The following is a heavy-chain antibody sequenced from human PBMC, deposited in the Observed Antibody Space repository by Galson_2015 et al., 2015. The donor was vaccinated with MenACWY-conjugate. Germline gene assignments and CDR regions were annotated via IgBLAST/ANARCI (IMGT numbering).Heavy chain of an antibody. CDR3: ATWRGYIYGFGRDF. J-gene: IGHJ4*02. D-gene: IGHD3-3*01. Sequence: ETLSLTCGVLGGSLSGYYWNWIRQAPGKGLEWIGEIRRGGITNYNPSLKGRVTISGDTPTNQISLHLTSVTAADTAVYYCATWRGYIYGFGRDFWGQGTRVTVSS. V-gene: IGHV4-34*01. CDR2: IRRGGIT. CDR1: GGSLSGYY.